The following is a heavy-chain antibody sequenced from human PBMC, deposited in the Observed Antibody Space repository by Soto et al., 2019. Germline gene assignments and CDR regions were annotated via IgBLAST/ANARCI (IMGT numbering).Heavy chain of an antibody. CDR1: GFTFDDYG. V-gene: IGHV3-20*01. D-gene: IGHD2-15*01. CDR3: ARGVVAAPYYYYYMDV. J-gene: IGHJ6*03. Sequence: GGSLRLSCAASGFTFDDYGMSWVRQAPGKGLEWVSGINWNGGSTGYADSVKGRFTISRDNAKNSLYLQMNSLRAEDTALYHCARGVVAAPYYYYYMDVWGKGTTVTVSS. CDR2: INWNGGST.